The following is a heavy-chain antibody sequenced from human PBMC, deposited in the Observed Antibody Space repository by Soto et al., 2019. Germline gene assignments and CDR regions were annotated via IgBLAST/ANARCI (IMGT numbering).Heavy chain of an antibody. J-gene: IGHJ6*02. CDR3: AKVPATEDYYAMDV. V-gene: IGHV3-30*18. CDR2: ISYDGSNK. CDR1: GFTFSSYG. Sequence: QVQLVESGGGVVQPGRSLRLSCAVSGFTFSSYGMHWVRQAPGKGLEWVAVISYDGSNKFYADSVKGRFTISRDNSKNTLYLQMNSLRAEDTAVYYCAKVPATEDYYAMDVWGQGTTVTVSS.